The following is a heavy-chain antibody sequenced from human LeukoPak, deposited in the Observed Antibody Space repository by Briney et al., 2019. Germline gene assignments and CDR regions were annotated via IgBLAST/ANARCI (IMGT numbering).Heavy chain of an antibody. D-gene: IGHD3-3*01. CDR3: AKDSPPAPYYDFWSGPERWYFDY. CDR1: GFTFSSYA. V-gene: IGHV3-23*01. Sequence: HPGGSLRLSCAASGFTFSSYAMSWVRQAPGKGLEWVSAISGSGGSTYYADSVKGRFTISRDNSKNTLYLQMNSLRAEDTAVYYCAKDSPPAPYYDFWSGPERWYFDYWGQGTLVTVSS. CDR2: ISGSGGST. J-gene: IGHJ4*02.